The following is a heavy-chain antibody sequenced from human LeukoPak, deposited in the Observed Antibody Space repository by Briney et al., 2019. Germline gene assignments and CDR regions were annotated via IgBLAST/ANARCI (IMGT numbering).Heavy chain of an antibody. J-gene: IGHJ6*03. CDR3: ASSEGAYYDFWSGYTYYMDV. V-gene: IGHV4-61*01. D-gene: IGHD3-3*01. CDR1: GDSISSGIYY. Sequence: SETLSLTCTVSGDSISSGIYYWSWIRQPPGKGLEWIGYIYYSGSTNYNPSLKSRVTISVDTSKNQFSLKLSSVTAADTAVYYCASSEGAYYDFWSGYTYYMDVWGKGTTVTVSS. CDR2: IYYSGST.